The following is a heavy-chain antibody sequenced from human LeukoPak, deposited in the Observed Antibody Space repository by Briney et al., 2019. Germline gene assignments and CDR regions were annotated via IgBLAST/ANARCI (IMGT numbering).Heavy chain of an antibody. D-gene: IGHD1-7*01. J-gene: IGHJ5*02. CDR1: GASVSNYY. CDR3: ARVATGAKPFDP. V-gene: IGHV4-59*02. Sequence: SATLSLTCTVSGASVSNYYWSWIRQPPEKELEWIGYVSNSGSTDYHPSLKSRVTISVDTSKNLFSLKLSSVTAADTAVYYCARVATGAKPFDPWGQGTLVTVSS. CDR2: VSNSGST.